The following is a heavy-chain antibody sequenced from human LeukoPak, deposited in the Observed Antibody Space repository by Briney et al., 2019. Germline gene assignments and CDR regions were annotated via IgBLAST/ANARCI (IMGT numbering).Heavy chain of an antibody. CDR3: ARANMVRGFVDY. J-gene: IGHJ4*02. Sequence: SETLSLTCSVSGDSVTNYYWSWIRQPPGKGLECIGYIYHSGSTNYNPPLKSRVTISVDTSKNQFSLKLSSVTAADTAVYYCARANMVRGFVDYWGQGTLVTVSS. CDR1: GDSVTNYY. V-gene: IGHV4-59*02. D-gene: IGHD3-10*01. CDR2: IYHSGST.